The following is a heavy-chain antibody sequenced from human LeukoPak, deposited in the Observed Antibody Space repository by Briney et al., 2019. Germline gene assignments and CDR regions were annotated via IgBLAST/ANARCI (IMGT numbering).Heavy chain of an antibody. CDR3: AFHYGSGRYYCDY. Sequence: GESLKISCKGSGYSFTSYWIGWVRQMPGKGLEWMEIIYPGDSDTRYSPSFQGQVTIPADKSISTAYLQWSSLKASDTAMYYCAFHYGSGRYYCDYWGQGTLVTVSS. J-gene: IGHJ4*02. CDR1: GYSFTSYW. CDR2: IYPGDSDT. D-gene: IGHD3-10*01. V-gene: IGHV5-51*01.